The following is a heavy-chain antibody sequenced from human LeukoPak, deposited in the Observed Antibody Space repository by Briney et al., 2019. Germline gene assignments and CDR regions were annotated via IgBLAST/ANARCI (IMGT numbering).Heavy chain of an antibody. D-gene: IGHD3-22*01. J-gene: IGHJ3*02. CDR2: IYYGGST. V-gene: IGHV4-59*08. CDR1: GGSISSYY. Sequence: SETLSLTCTVSGGSISSYYWSWIRQPPGKGLEWIGYIYYGGSTNYNPSLKSRVTISVDTSKNQFSLKPSSVTAADTAVYYCARHLPTYYYDSSGYYPVAFDIWGQGTMVTVSS. CDR3: ARHLPTYYYDSSGYYPVAFDI.